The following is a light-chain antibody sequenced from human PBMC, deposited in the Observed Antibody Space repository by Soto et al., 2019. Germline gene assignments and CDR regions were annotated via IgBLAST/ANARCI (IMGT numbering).Light chain of an antibody. V-gene: IGKV3-20*01. CDR3: HQYANSPRM. Sequence: VLTQSPGTLSLSPGQRATLSCRASQSVTNNYLAWYQQTPGHAPRLVIYGASRRAAGIPDRFSGSGSGTDFTLTISRLEPEDFAIYYCHQYANSPRMFGQGTKVDIK. CDR1: QSVTNNY. CDR2: GAS. J-gene: IGKJ1*01.